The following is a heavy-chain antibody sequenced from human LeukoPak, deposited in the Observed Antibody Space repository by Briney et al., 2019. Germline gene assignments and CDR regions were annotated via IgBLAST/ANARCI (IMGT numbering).Heavy chain of an antibody. CDR3: ARASHYSSSSGFAS. V-gene: IGHV4-34*01. CDR1: GGSFSGYF. D-gene: IGHD6-6*01. J-gene: IGHJ5*01. Sequence: PSETLSLTCAVYGGSFSGYFWSWIRQPPGRGLGWIGEIYHSGSTNYNPSLKSRVTITVDTSKNQFSLKLSSVTAADTAVYYCARASHYSSSSGFASWGQGTLVTVSS. CDR2: IYHSGST.